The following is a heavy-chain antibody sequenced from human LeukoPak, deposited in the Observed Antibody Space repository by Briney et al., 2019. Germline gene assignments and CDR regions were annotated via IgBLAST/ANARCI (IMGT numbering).Heavy chain of an antibody. CDR2: IYTSGST. D-gene: IGHD3-22*01. CDR1: GGSISGYY. J-gene: IGHJ3*02. CDR3: AGSSGYLGDDVFDS. V-gene: IGHV4-4*09. Sequence: SETLSLTCTVSGGSISGYYWSWIRQPPGKGLEWIGYIYTSGSTNYNPSLKSRVTISVDTSKKQFSLKLTSATAADTAVYYCAGSSGYLGDDVFDSWGRGTLVTVSS.